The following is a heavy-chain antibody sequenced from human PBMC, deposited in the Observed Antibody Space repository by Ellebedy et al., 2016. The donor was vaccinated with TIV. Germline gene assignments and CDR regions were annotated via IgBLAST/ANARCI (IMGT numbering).Heavy chain of an antibody. CDR1: GHTFTSYG. CDR2: ISAYNGNR. D-gene: IGHD3-3*01. J-gene: IGHJ6*02. CDR3: AREGEAHYDFWSGHQNYAMDV. V-gene: IGHV1-18*01. Sequence: AASVKVSCKASGHTFTSYGISWVRQAPGQGLEWMGWISAYNGNRNYVQKFQGRVTMTTDTSTSTAYMELTSLRSDDTAVYYCAREGEAHYDFWSGHQNYAMDVWGQGTTVTVSS.